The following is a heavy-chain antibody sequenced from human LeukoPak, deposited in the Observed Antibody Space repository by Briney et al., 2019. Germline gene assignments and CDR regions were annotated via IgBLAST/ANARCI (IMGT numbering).Heavy chain of an antibody. CDR3: ARHLVDTAMAFDY. J-gene: IGHJ4*02. CDR2: ISSSDSTI. V-gene: IGHV3-11*01. Sequence: GGSLRLSCAASGFTFSDYYMSWIRQAPGKWLEWVSYISSSDSTIYYADSVKGRFTISRDNTKNSLYLQMNSLRAEDTAVYYCARHLVDTAMAFDYWGQGILVTVSS. D-gene: IGHD5-18*01. CDR1: GFTFSDYY.